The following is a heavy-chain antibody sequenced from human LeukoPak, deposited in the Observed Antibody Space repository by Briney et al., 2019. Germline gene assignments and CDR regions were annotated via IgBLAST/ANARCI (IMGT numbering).Heavy chain of an antibody. J-gene: IGHJ1*01. V-gene: IGHV4-59*01. D-gene: IGHD3-22*01. CDR1: GGSISSYY. CDR3: ARRGNMIVVATAFQH. Sequence: SETLSLTCTVSGGSISSYYWSWIRQPPGKGLEWIGYIYYSGSTNYNPSLKSRVTISVDTSKNQFSLKLSSVTAADTAVYYCARRGNMIVVATAFQHWGQGTLVTVSS. CDR2: IYYSGST.